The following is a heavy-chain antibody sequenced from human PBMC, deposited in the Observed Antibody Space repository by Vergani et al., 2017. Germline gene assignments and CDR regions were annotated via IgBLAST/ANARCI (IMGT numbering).Heavy chain of an antibody. CDR3: VRDVRVSRT. V-gene: IGHV3-7*01. CDR1: GFIFSSYW. Sequence: EVQLVESGGGLVQPGGSLRLSCAASGFIFSSYWMHWVRQAPGKGLEWVAAIKEDGSEKQYVDSVKGRFTISRDNAKNSLYLDMSSLRAEDTAVYYCVRDVRVSRTWGQGTLVAVSS. CDR2: IKEDGSEK. J-gene: IGHJ3*01.